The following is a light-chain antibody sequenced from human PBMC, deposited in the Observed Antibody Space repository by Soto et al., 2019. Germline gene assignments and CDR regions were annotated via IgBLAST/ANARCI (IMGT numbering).Light chain of an antibody. CDR2: SNN. V-gene: IGLV1-44*01. CDR1: SSNIGSNT. J-gene: IGLJ3*02. Sequence: QSVLTQPPSASGTPGQRVTISCSGSSSNIGSNTVNWYQQLPGTAPKLLIYSNNQRPSGVPDRFSGSTSGTSASLAISGLQSADEADYYCAAWDDSLNGRVFGGGTKLTVL. CDR3: AAWDDSLNGRV.